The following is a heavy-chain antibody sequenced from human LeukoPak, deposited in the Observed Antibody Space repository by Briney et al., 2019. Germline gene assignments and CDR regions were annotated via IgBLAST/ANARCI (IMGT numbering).Heavy chain of an antibody. Sequence: PSETLSLTCAVYGGSFSGYYWSWIRQPPGKGLEWIGEINHSGSTNYNPSLKSRVTISVDTSKNQFSLKLSSVTAADTAVYYCARAWLYYFDYWGQGTLVTVSS. J-gene: IGHJ4*02. CDR2: INHSGST. CDR1: GGSFSGYY. V-gene: IGHV4-34*01. D-gene: IGHD3-10*01. CDR3: ARAWLYYFDY.